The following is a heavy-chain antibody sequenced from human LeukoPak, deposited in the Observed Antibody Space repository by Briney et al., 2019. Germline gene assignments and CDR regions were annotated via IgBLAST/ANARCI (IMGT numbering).Heavy chain of an antibody. CDR2: IKEDGSEK. Sequence: GGSLRLSCAASGFSFSSYWMSWVRQAPGKGLEWLANIKEDGSEKYYVDSVKGRFTISRDNAKNSLYLQMNSLRVEDAAVYYCARDRISAISRGWFDPWGQGTLVTVSS. J-gene: IGHJ5*02. CDR3: ARDRISAISRGWFDP. CDR1: GFSFSSYW. V-gene: IGHV3-7*01. D-gene: IGHD2-21*01.